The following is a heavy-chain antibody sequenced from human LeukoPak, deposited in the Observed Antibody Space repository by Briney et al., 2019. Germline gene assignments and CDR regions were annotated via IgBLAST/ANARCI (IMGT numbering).Heavy chain of an antibody. V-gene: IGHV4-4*07. D-gene: IGHD4-17*01. CDR1: GASISSYY. CDR3: ARGFYDYGDYRGFDY. CDR2: IYTSGST. Sequence: SETLSLTCTVSGASISSYYWSWIQQPAGKGLEWIGRIYTSGSTNYNPSLKSRVTMSVDTSKNQFSLKLSSVTAADTAVYYCARGFYDYGDYRGFDYWGQGTLVTVSS. J-gene: IGHJ4*02.